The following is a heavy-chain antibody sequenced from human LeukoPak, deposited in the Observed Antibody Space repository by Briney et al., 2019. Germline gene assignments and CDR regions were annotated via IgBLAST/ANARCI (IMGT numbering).Heavy chain of an antibody. Sequence: SVKVSCKASGGTFSSYAISWVRQAPGPGLEWMGGIIPIFGTANYAQKFQGRVTITTDESTSTAYMELSSLRSEDTAVYYCARAGYDSSGYYYKYYFDYWGQGTLVTVSS. D-gene: IGHD3-22*01. CDR2: IIPIFGTA. J-gene: IGHJ4*02. CDR3: ARAGYDSSGYYYKYYFDY. V-gene: IGHV1-69*05. CDR1: GGTFSSYA.